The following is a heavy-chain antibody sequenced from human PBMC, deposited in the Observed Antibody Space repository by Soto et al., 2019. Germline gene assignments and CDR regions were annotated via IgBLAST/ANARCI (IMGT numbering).Heavy chain of an antibody. V-gene: IGHV3-23*01. CDR3: AGGFGSFDY. D-gene: IGHD3-16*01. Sequence: PGGSLRLSCAASGFTFSSYAMSWARQAPGKGLEWVSAISGSGGSTYYADSVKGRFTVSRDNSKNTLYLQMNSLRAEDTAVYYCAGGFGSFDYWGQGTLVTVSS. J-gene: IGHJ4*02. CDR1: GFTFSSYA. CDR2: ISGSGGST.